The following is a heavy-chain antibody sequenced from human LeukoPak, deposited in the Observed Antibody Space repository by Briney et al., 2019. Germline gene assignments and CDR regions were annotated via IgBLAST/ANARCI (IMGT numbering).Heavy chain of an antibody. CDR1: GGSISSYY. J-gene: IGHJ6*02. Sequence: PSETLSLTCTVSGGSISSYYWSWIRQPPGKGLEWIGYIYYSGSTNYNPSLKSRVTISVDTSKNQFSLKLSSVTAADTAVYYCARHGAGAGGIAVAGTRLVRYGMDVWGQGTTVTVSS. D-gene: IGHD6-19*01. V-gene: IGHV4-59*08. CDR2: IYYSGST. CDR3: ARHGAGAGGIAVAGTRLVRYGMDV.